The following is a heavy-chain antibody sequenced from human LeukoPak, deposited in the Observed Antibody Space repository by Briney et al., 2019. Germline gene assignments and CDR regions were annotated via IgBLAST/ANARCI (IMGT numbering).Heavy chain of an antibody. CDR3: ARAEYYYDSSGYLHFDY. CDR2: IIPIFGTA. Sequence: GASVKVSCKASGGTFISYAISWVRQAPGQGLEWMGGIIPIFGTANYAQKFQGRVTITADESTSTAYMELSSLRSEDTAVYYCARAEYYYDSSGYLHFDYWGQGTLVTVSS. CDR1: GGTFISYA. J-gene: IGHJ4*02. V-gene: IGHV1-69*13. D-gene: IGHD3-22*01.